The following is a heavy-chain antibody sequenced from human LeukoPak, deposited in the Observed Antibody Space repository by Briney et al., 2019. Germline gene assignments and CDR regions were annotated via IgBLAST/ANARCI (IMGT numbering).Heavy chain of an antibody. D-gene: IGHD1-26*01. J-gene: IGHJ4*02. Sequence: SETLSLTCTVSGGSISSYYWSWIRQPPGKGLEWIGYIYYSGSTNYNPSLKSQVTISVDTSKNQFSLKLSSVTAADAAVYYCARVKVGGSYSLDYWGQGTLVTVSS. CDR2: IYYSGST. V-gene: IGHV4-59*01. CDR1: GGSISSYY. CDR3: ARVKVGGSYSLDY.